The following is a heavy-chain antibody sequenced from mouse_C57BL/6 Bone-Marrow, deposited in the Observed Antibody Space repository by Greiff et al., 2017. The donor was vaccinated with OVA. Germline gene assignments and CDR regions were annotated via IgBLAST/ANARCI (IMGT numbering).Heavy chain of an antibody. J-gene: IGHJ2*01. V-gene: IGHV1-69*01. CDR3: ARNWFPYYFDY. CDR2: IDPSDSYT. Sequence: QVQLQQPGAELVMPGASVKLSCKASGYTFTSYWMHWVKQRPGQGLEWIGEIDPSDSYTNYNQKFKGKSTLTVYKSSSTAYMQLSSLTSEDSAVYYCARNWFPYYFDYWGQGTTLTVSS. CDR1: GYTFTSYW. D-gene: IGHD4-1*01.